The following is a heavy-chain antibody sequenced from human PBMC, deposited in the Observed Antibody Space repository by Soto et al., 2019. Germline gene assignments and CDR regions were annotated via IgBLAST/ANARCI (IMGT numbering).Heavy chain of an antibody. CDR3: TKIADSAGWGVDF. D-gene: IGHD6-19*01. CDR2: ISPGGDRI. Sequence: EVQLVEAGGGLVQPGGSLRLSCVASGFMFDSYAMNWVRQAPGKGLEWVSYISPGGDRIYYAESLKGRITISRDNARNSLSLQMIILRDEDTAVYYCTKIADSAGWGVDFWGQGTLVTVSS. J-gene: IGHJ4*02. V-gene: IGHV3-48*02. CDR1: GFMFDSYA.